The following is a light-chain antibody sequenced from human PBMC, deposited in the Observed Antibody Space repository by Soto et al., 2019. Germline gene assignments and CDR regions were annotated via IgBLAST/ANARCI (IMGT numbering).Light chain of an antibody. J-gene: IGKJ1*01. CDR3: QQSYSTPRA. V-gene: IGKV1-39*01. CDR1: QTVSSY. CDR2: AAS. Sequence: DIQMTQSPSSLSASVGDRVTITCRTSQTVSSYLNWYQQKPGKAPELLIYAASGLQSGVPSRFSGSGSGTYFTLTISSLQPEDFATYYCQQSYSTPRAFGQGTKVEVK.